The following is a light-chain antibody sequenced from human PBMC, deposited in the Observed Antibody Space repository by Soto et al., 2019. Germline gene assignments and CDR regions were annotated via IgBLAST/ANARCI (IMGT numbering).Light chain of an antibody. CDR3: QQRSSWPN. J-gene: IGKJ5*01. CDR1: QSINNY. CDR2: DAS. Sequence: EILLTQSPGILSLSPGERATLSCRASQSINNYLAWYQQKPGQAPRLLIYDASNRATGVPARFSGSGSGTDFTLTINSLGPEDFAVYYCQQRSSWPNFGQGTRLEIK. V-gene: IGKV3-11*01.